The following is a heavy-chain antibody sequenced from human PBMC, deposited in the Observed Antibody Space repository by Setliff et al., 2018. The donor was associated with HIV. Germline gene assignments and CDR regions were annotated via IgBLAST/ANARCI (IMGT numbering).Heavy chain of an antibody. CDR1: GGSISSHY. D-gene: IGHD3-10*01. Sequence: SETLSLTCTVSGGSISSHYWSWIRQPPGKGLEWIGYIYYSGSTYYNPSLKSRVTMSADTSKNQFSLNLSSVTAADTAVYYCARSMHYPGDDAFDIWGQGTMVTVSS. CDR3: ARSMHYPGDDAFDI. CDR2: IYYSGST. J-gene: IGHJ3*02. V-gene: IGHV4-59*11.